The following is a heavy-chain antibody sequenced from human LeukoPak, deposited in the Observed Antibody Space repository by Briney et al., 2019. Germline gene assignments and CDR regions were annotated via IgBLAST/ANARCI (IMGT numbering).Heavy chain of an antibody. CDR1: GGSISSSSYY. V-gene: IGHV4-39*07. Sequence: PSETLSLTCTVSGGSISSSSYYWGWIRQPPGKGLEWIGSIYYSGSTYYNPSLKSRVTISVDTSKNQFSLKLSSVTAEDTAVYYCASPVLWVRGITVDYWGQGTLVTVSP. CDR2: IYYSGST. CDR3: ASPVLWVRGITVDY. J-gene: IGHJ4*02. D-gene: IGHD3-10*01.